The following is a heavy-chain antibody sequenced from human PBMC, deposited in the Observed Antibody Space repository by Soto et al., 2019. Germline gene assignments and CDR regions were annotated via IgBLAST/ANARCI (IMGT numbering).Heavy chain of an antibody. D-gene: IGHD6-13*01. CDR2: ISGSGGST. J-gene: IGHJ4*02. V-gene: IGHV3-23*01. CDR1: GFTFSSYA. CDR3: AKTPRKLIAAAGTFDY. Sequence: GGSLRLSCAASGFTFSSYAMSWVRQAPGKGLEWVSAISGSGGSTYYADSVKGRFTISRDNSKNTLYLQMNSLRAEDTAVYYRAKTPRKLIAAAGTFDYWGQGTLVTVSS.